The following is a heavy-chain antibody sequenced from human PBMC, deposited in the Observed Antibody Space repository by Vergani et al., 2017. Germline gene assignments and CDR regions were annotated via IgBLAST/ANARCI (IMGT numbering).Heavy chain of an antibody. CDR3: AKASRWLQFNYYYYMDV. CDR2: SSGSGGST. CDR1: GFTFSSYA. V-gene: IGHV3-23*01. J-gene: IGHJ6*03. D-gene: IGHD5-24*01. Sequence: EVQLLESGGGLVQPGGSLRLSCAASGFTFSSYAMSWVRQAPGKGLEWVSASSGSGGSTYYADSVKGRFTISRDNSKNTLYLQMNSLRAEDTAVYYCAKASRWLQFNYYYYMDVWGKGTTVTVSS.